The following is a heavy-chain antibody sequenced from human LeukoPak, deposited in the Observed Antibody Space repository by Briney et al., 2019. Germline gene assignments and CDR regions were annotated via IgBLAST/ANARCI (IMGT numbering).Heavy chain of an antibody. V-gene: IGHV3-30*09. D-gene: IGHD3-9*01. CDR1: GFTFSSYA. CDR3: AQAYDILTGCDY. Sequence: GRSLRLSCAASGFTFSSYAMHWVRQAPGKGLEWVAVISYDGSNKYYADSVKGRFAISRDNSKNTLYLQMNSLRAEDTAVYYCAQAYDILTGCDYWGQGTLVTVSS. J-gene: IGHJ4*02. CDR2: ISYDGSNK.